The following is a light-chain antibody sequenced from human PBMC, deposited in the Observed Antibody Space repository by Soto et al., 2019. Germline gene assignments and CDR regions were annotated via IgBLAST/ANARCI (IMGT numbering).Light chain of an antibody. J-gene: IGKJ4*01. V-gene: IGKV3-15*01. Sequence: EIVLTTSPGTLSLSPGERATLSCRASQSVSSNYLAWYQQKPGQTPRLIIYDTAIRATGVPARFSGSRSGTEFTLTISSLQSEDFAVYYCQHYVTWPLTFGGGTKVEIK. CDR3: QHYVTWPLT. CDR1: QSVSSN. CDR2: DTA.